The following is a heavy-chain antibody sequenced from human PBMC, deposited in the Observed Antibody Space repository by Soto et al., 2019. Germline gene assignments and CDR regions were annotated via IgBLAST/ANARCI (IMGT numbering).Heavy chain of an antibody. CDR2: ISYSGTT. CDR3: ARALNRFAERYFDL. D-gene: IGHD3-16*02. V-gene: IGHV4-61*01. Sequence: QVQLQESGPGLVKTSEPLSLTCTVSGGSVSSGSYYWTWIRQPPGKGLEWIGYISYSGTTNYNPSLKSRVTISVDTSSNQFFLKLSSLTAADTAVYFCARALNRFAERYFDLWGRGTLVTVSS. CDR1: GGSVSSGSYY. J-gene: IGHJ2*01.